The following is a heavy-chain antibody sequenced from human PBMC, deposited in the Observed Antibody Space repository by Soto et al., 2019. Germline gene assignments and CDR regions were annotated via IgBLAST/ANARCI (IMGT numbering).Heavy chain of an antibody. J-gene: IGHJ4*02. Sequence: QVQLQESGPGLVKPSETLSLTCTVSGGSVSSGSYYWSWIRQPPGKGLEWIGYIYYSGSTNYNPSPKSRVTISVDTSKNQFSLKLSSVTAADTAVYYCARARYNWNDLDYWGQGTLVTVSS. CDR2: IYYSGST. V-gene: IGHV4-61*01. CDR1: GGSVSSGSYY. CDR3: ARARYNWNDLDY. D-gene: IGHD1-1*01.